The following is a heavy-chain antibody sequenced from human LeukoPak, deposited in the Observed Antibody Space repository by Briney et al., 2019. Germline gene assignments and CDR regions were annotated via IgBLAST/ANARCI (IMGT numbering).Heavy chain of an antibody. CDR3: AKGVVVAPDVTPFDY. D-gene: IGHD2-2*01. J-gene: IGHJ4*02. CDR1: GVTRSSYE. Sequence: GGSLRLSCTVSGVTRSSYEMSWIRQAPGKGLEWVSSIEYSGGSAYYADSVKGRFTISRDNSKNTLYLQMNSLRAEDTAVYYCAKGVVVAPDVTPFDYWGQGTLVTVSS. V-gene: IGHV3-23*01. CDR2: IEYSGGSA.